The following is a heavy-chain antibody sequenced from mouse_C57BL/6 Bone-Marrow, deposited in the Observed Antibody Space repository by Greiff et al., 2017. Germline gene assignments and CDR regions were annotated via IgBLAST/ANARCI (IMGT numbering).Heavy chain of an antibody. CDR2: IYPGDGDT. V-gene: IGHV1-82*01. CDR3: ASSLYGNYLAWFAY. D-gene: IGHD2-1*01. Sequence: VQLQESGPELVKPGASVKISCKASGYAFSSSWMNWVKQRPGKGLEWIGRIYPGDGDTNSNGKFKGKATVTAETSSSTAYRQLSSLTSEDSAVYFWASSLYGNYLAWFAYWGQGTLVTVSA. CDR1: GYAFSSSW. J-gene: IGHJ3*01.